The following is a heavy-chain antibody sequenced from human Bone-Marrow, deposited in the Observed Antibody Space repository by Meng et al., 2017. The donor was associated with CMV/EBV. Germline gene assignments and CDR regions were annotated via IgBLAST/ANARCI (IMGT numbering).Heavy chain of an antibody. CDR1: GFTFNSYA. Sequence: GESLKISCAASGFTFNSYAMCWVRQAPGKGLEWVSGISGSGGSTYYADSVKGRFTLSRDNSKNTLSLQMNTLSAEDTASYYCAKDRRSGGPRDFDYWGQGTLVHVSS. CDR2: ISGSGGST. V-gene: IGHV3-23*01. CDR3: AKDRRSGGPRDFDY. D-gene: IGHD6-19*01. J-gene: IGHJ4*02.